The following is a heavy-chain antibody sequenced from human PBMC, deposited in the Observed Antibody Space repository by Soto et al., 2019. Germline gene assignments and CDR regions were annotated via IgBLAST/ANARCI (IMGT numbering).Heavy chain of an antibody. CDR1: GFTFSSYS. CDR2: ISSSSSYI. V-gene: IGHV3-21*01. Sequence: GGSLRLSCAASGFTFSSYSMNRVRQAPGKGLEWVSSISSSSSYIYYADSVKGRFTISRDNAKNSLYLQMNSLRAEDTAVYYCARGGSGSFHSYFDYWGQGTLVTVSS. J-gene: IGHJ4*02. CDR3: ARGGSGSFHSYFDY. D-gene: IGHD1-26*01.